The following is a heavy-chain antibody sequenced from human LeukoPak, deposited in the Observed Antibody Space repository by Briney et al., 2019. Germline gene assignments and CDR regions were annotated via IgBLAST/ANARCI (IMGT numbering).Heavy chain of an antibody. CDR1: GGSISSSSYY. J-gene: IGHJ4*02. CDR2: IYYRGST. Sequence: SETLSLTCTVSGGSISSSSYYWGWIRQPPGKELEWIGSIYYRGSTYYNPSLKSRVTISVDTSKNQFSLKLSSVTAADTAVYYCARLRIVGATPDYFDYWGQGTLVTVSS. V-gene: IGHV4-39*01. D-gene: IGHD1-26*01. CDR3: ARLRIVGATPDYFDY.